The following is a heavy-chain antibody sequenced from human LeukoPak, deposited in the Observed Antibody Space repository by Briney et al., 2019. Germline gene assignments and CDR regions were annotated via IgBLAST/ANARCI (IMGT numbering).Heavy chain of an antibody. J-gene: IGHJ3*01. CDR2: ISSDGSIT. CDR3: ARDHHGIHSAFDV. V-gene: IGHV3-30-3*01. CDR1: GFTFSTCS. D-gene: IGHD1-14*01. Sequence: AGRSLRLSRAASGFTFSTCSMHWARQDPGKGLEWLADISSDGSITSYGDSVKGRFTISRDNAKNTLYLQMSSLRAEDTAVYYCARDHHGIHSAFDVWGQGTMVTVS.